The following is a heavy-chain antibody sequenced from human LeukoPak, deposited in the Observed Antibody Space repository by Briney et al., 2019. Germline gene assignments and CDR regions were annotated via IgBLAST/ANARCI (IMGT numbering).Heavy chain of an antibody. Sequence: GGSLRLSCAASGFTFSSYAMSWVRQAPGKGLEWVSAISGSGGSTYYADSVKGRFTISRDNSKNTLYLQMNSLRAEDTAVYYCARALAVAGQYYYYGMDVWGQGTTVTVSS. CDR1: GFTFSSYA. V-gene: IGHV3-23*01. CDR2: ISGSGGST. CDR3: ARALAVAGQYYYYGMDV. D-gene: IGHD6-19*01. J-gene: IGHJ6*02.